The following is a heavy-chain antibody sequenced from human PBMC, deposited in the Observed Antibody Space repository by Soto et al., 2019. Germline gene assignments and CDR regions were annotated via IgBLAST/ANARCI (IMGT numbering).Heavy chain of an antibody. CDR2: IYYSGST. Sequence: QVQLQESDPGLVKPSETLSLTCTVSGGSVSSGSYYWSWIRQPPGKGLEWIGYIYYSGSTNYNPSLKSRVTISVDTSKNQFSLKLSSVTAADTAVYYCAREEAVGEVSWFDPWGQGTLVTVSS. D-gene: IGHD1-26*01. CDR3: AREEAVGEVSWFDP. V-gene: IGHV4-61*01. CDR1: GGSVSSGSYY. J-gene: IGHJ5*02.